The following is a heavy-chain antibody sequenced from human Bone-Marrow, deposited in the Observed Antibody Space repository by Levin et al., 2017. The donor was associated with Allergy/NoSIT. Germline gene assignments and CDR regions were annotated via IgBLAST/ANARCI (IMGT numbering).Heavy chain of an antibody. Sequence: GASVKVSCGASGFTFSNYWFHWVRQGPGKGLEWLSRINSDGSRTDHADSVKGRFTMSRDNAENTLYLEMKSLRVEDTAVYYCAREGDSRWYSAFDVWGQGTMVTVSS. D-gene: IGHD6-13*01. CDR3: AREGDSRWYSAFDV. CDR1: GFTFSNYW. CDR2: INSDGSRT. V-gene: IGHV3-74*01. J-gene: IGHJ3*01.